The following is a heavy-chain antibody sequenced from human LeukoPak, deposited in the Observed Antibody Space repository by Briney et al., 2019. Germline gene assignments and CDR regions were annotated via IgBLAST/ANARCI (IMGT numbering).Heavy chain of an antibody. CDR3: ARDPGRDGYNYPDAFDI. J-gene: IGHJ3*02. Sequence: GGSLRLSCAASGFTFSSYSMNWVRQAPGKGLEWVSSISSSSSYIYYADSVKGRFTISRDNAKNSLYLQMNSLRAEDTAVYYCARDPGRDGYNYPDAFDIWGQGTMVTVSS. D-gene: IGHD5-24*01. CDR2: ISSSSSYI. V-gene: IGHV3-21*01. CDR1: GFTFSSYS.